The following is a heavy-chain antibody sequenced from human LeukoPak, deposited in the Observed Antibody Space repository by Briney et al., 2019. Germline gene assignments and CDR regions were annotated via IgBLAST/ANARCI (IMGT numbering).Heavy chain of an antibody. CDR3: AREDVRDCSGGSCYSLGFDY. J-gene: IGHJ4*02. CDR2: IRSKANNYAT. Sequence: GGSLRLSCAASGFTFSGSAMHWVRQASGKGLEWVGRIRSKANNYATAYAASVKGRFTISRDDSKNTAYLQMNSLKTEDTAVYYCAREDVRDCSGGSCYSLGFDYWGQGTLVTVSS. CDR1: GFTFSGSA. V-gene: IGHV3-73*01. D-gene: IGHD2-15*01.